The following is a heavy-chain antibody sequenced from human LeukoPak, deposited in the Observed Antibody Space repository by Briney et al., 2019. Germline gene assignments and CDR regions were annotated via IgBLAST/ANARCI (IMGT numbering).Heavy chain of an antibody. Sequence: SETLSLTCTVSGGSISSYYWSWIRQPPGEGLEWIGYIYYSGSTNYNPSLKSRVTISVDTSKNQFSLKLSSVTAADTAVYYCARDEWQWLVFSIWGQGTTVTVSS. J-gene: IGHJ3*02. D-gene: IGHD6-19*01. CDR1: GGSISSYY. V-gene: IGHV4-59*01. CDR2: IYYSGST. CDR3: ARDEWQWLVFSI.